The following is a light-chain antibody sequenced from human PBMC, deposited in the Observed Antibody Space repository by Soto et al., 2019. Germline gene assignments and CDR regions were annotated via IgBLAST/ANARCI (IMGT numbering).Light chain of an antibody. CDR2: GAS. J-gene: IGKJ5*01. CDR3: QVYGPPPPIT. Sequence: EILLTQSPGTLSLSPGERATLSCRAVQSVSSSYLAWYQQKPGQAPRLLIYGASSRATGIPDRFTGSRSGADFTLTISRLEPEDFAVYYCQVYGPPPPITFGQGTRLEIK. V-gene: IGKV3-20*01. CDR1: QSVSSSY.